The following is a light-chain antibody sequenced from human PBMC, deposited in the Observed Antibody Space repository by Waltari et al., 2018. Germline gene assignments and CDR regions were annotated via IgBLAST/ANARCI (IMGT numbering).Light chain of an antibody. CDR3: QQRSNWPLLT. V-gene: IGKV3-11*01. CDR1: QSITNY. Sequence: EIVLTQSPATLSLSPGERATLSCRASQSITNYLARYQQKRGQAPRLPISDASNRATGIPARFSGSGSGTDFTLTISGLEPEDFAVYYCQQRSNWPLLTFGGGTKVEIK. CDR2: DAS. J-gene: IGKJ4*01.